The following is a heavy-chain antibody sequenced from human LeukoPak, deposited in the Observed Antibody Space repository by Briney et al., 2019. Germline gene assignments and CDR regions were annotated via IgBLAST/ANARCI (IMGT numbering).Heavy chain of an antibody. Sequence: GGSLRLSCAASGFTFTNYALSWVRQAPGKGLEWVSYISSSGRTIYYADSVKGRFTISRDNAKNSLYLQMNSLRAEDTAIYYCGREAYYYDSRGYSFGHDYWGQGTLVTVSS. CDR2: ISSSGRTI. J-gene: IGHJ4*02. CDR1: GFTFTNYA. CDR3: GREAYYYDSRGYSFGHDY. V-gene: IGHV3-11*01. D-gene: IGHD3-22*01.